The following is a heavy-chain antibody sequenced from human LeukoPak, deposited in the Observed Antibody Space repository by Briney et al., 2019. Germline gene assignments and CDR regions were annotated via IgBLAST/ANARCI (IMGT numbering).Heavy chain of an antibody. D-gene: IGHD2-2*01. V-gene: IGHV4-59*01. J-gene: IGHJ3*02. CDR3: ARGFRGYCSSTSCRPYAFDI. CDR2: IYYSGST. CDR1: GCSISNYY. Sequence: SETLSLTCTVSGCSISNYYWIWIRQPPGKGLEWIGYIYYSGSTNYNPSLKSRVTISVDTSKNQFSLKLSSVTAADTAVYYCARGFRGYCSSTSCRPYAFDIWGQGTMVTVSS.